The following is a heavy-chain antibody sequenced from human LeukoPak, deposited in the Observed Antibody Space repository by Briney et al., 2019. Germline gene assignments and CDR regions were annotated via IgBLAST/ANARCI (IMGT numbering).Heavy chain of an antibody. CDR1: GFTFSSYW. J-gene: IGHJ1*01. CDR2: ISYDGGTK. D-gene: IGHD4-17*01. Sequence: GGSLRLSCAASGFTFSSYWMRWVRQAPGKGLEWVAVISYDGGTKYYADSVKGRFTISRDNSKSTLFLQMNSLRAEDTAVYYCAKESGIRSYGAYFPHWGQGTLVTVSS. V-gene: IGHV3-30*18. CDR3: AKESGIRSYGAYFPH.